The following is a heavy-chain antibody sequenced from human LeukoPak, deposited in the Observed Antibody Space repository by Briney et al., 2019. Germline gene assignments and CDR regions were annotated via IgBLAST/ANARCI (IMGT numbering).Heavy chain of an antibody. Sequence: GASVKVSCKASGYTFTSYGISWVRQAPGQGLEWMGWISAYNGNTNYAQKLQGRVTMTTDTSTSTAYMELRSLRSDDTAVYYCARVKSPHLLRIQWPLRQDYWGQGTLVTVSS. CDR1: GYTFTSYG. V-gene: IGHV1-18*01. D-gene: IGHD2-15*01. CDR3: ARVKSPHLLRIQWPLRQDY. CDR2: ISAYNGNT. J-gene: IGHJ4*02.